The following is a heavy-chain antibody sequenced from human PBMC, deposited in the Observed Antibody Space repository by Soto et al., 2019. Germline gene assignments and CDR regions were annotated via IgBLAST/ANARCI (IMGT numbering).Heavy chain of an antibody. Sequence: SETLSLTCTVSGVSISSSYWSCIRQSPGTGLEWIGYIYYTGTTNYNPSLKRRVTISLDTAKNQFSLNVNSLTTADTAVYFCARGGNRYSNTASGVGGFDFWGQGTLVTVSS. CDR2: IYYTGTT. V-gene: IGHV4-59*01. CDR3: ARGGNRYSNTASGVGGFDF. CDR1: GVSISSSY. J-gene: IGHJ4*02. D-gene: IGHD5-12*01.